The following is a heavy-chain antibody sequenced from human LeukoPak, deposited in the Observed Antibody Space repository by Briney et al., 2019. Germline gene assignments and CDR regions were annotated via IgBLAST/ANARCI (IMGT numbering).Heavy chain of an antibody. V-gene: IGHV3-21*06. CDR1: GFTFGIHG. CDR2: ISTSSTYI. Sequence: GGSLRLSCVGSGFTFGIHGMKWVRQAPGKGLEWVSFISTSSTYIKYADSLKGRFTVSRDNVKSSLYPQMSSLTAEDTAVYYCARDRCSNSDCPFDYWGQGTLVTVSS. J-gene: IGHJ4*02. CDR3: ARDRCSNSDCPFDY. D-gene: IGHD2-21*02.